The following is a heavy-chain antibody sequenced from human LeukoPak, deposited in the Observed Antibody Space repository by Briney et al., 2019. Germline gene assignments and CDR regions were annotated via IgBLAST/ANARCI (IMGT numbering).Heavy chain of an antibody. CDR1: GFTFSSYA. CDR3: ARDLDRTFDY. V-gene: IGHV3-30-3*01. CDR2: ISYDGSNK. J-gene: IGHJ4*02. Sequence: GGSLRLSCAASGFTFSSYAMHWVRQAPGKGLEWVAVISYDGSNKYCADSVKGRFTISRDNAKNTLYLQMNSLRAEDTAVYYCARDLDRTFDYWGQGTLVTISS. D-gene: IGHD3-22*01.